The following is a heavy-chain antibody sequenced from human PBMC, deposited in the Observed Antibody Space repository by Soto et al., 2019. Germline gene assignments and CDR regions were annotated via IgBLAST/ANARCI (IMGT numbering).Heavy chain of an antibody. J-gene: IGHJ6*02. D-gene: IGHD5-12*01. CDR2: FDPEDGET. CDR1: GYTLTELS. CDR3: ARYSGYDYYYGMDV. Sequence: ASVKVSCKASGYTLTELSMHWVRQAPGKGLEWMGGFDPEDGETIYAQKFQGRVTMTEDTSTDTAYMELSSLRSEDTAVYYCARYSGYDYYYGMDVWGQGTTVTVSS. V-gene: IGHV1-24*01.